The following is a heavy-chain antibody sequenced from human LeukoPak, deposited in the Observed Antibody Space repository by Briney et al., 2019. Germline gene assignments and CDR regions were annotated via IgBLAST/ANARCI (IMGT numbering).Heavy chain of an antibody. J-gene: IGHJ4*02. Sequence: GASVKVSCKASGYTFTGYYMHWVRQAPGQGLEWMGWINPNSGGTNYAQKFQGRVTMTRDTSISTAYVELSRLRSDDTAVYYCARVLYYYDSSGYFGWGQGTLVTVSS. CDR1: GYTFTGYY. V-gene: IGHV1-2*02. CDR2: INPNSGGT. D-gene: IGHD3-22*01. CDR3: ARVLYYYDSSGYFG.